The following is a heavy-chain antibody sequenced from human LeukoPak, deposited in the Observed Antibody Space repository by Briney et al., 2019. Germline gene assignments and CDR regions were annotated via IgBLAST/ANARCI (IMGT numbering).Heavy chain of an antibody. Sequence: GRSLRLSCAASGFTFNSYGMHWVRQAPGKGLEWVAVICYDGSNEYYADSVKGRFTISRDNSKNTLYLQMKSLRAEDTAVYYCAGDYGEYYYGMDVWCQGTTVTVSS. D-gene: IGHD4-17*01. CDR3: AGDYGEYYYGMDV. J-gene: IGHJ6*02. CDR1: GFTFNSYG. CDR2: ICYDGSNE. V-gene: IGHV3-33*01.